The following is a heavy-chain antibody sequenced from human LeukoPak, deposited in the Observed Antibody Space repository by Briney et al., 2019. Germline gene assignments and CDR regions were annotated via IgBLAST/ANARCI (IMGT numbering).Heavy chain of an antibody. CDR3: ARFIGSSGYYDY. J-gene: IGHJ4*01. CDR1: GGSISGYY. V-gene: IGHV4-59*01. CDR2: IYSTGIT. D-gene: IGHD3-22*01. Sequence: SETLSLTCTVSGGSISGYYWSWIRQPPGKGLELIGYIYSTGITDYNPSLTSRVTISVDTSKNQFSLKLSSVTAADTAVYYCARFIGSSGYYDYWGHGTLVTVPS.